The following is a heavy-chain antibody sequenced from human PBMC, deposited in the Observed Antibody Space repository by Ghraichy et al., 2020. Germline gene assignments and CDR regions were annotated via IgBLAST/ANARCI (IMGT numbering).Heavy chain of an antibody. V-gene: IGHV4-39*01. CDR1: GGSISSSSYY. CDR2: IYYSGST. CDR3: ARHLTSNIAVAGT. D-gene: IGHD6-19*01. Sequence: ETLSLTCTVSGGSISSSSYYWGWIRQPPGKGLEWIGSIYYSGSTYYNPSLKSRVTISVDTSKNQFSLKLSSVTAADTAVYYCARHLTSNIAVAGTWGQGTLVTVSS. J-gene: IGHJ4*02.